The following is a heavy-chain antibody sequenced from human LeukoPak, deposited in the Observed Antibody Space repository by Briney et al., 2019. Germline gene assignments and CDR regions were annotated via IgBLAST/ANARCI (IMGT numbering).Heavy chain of an antibody. J-gene: IGHJ4*02. CDR2: ISSSSSYI. V-gene: IGHV3-21*01. D-gene: IGHD2-21*02. CDR1: GFTFSSYS. Sequence: GGSLRLSCAASGFTFSSYSMNWVRQAPGKGLEGVSSISSSSSYIYYADSVKGRFTISRDNAKNSLYLQMNSLRAEDTAVYYCARDPIVVVTAGGYFDYWGQGTLVTVSS. CDR3: ARDPIVVVTAGGYFDY.